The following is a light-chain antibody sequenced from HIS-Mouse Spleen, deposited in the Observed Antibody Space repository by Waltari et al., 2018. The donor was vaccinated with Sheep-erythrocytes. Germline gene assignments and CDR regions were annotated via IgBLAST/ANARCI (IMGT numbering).Light chain of an antibody. V-gene: IGLV3-1*01. CDR3: QAWDSSTVV. CDR1: KLGDKY. Sequence: SYELTQPPSVSVSPGQTASITCSGDKLGDKYACWYQQKPGQSPVLVIYQGRKRPSGFPERFSGSNSGNTATLTISGTQAMDEADYYCQAWDSSTVVFGGGTKLTVL. J-gene: IGLJ2*01. CDR2: QGR.